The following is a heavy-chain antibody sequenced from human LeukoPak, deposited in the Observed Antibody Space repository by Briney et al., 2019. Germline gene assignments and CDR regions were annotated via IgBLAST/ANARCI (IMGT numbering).Heavy chain of an antibody. D-gene: IGHD3-22*01. CDR1: GFTFSSYS. CDR2: ISSSSSYI. CDR3: ARTYDSSGYLGWFDP. Sequence: GGSLRLSCAASGFTFSSYSMNWVRQAPGKGLEWVSSISSSSSYIYYADSVKGRFTISSDNAKNSLYLQMNSLRAEDTAVYYCARTYDSSGYLGWFDPWGQGTLVTLSS. J-gene: IGHJ5*02. V-gene: IGHV3-21*01.